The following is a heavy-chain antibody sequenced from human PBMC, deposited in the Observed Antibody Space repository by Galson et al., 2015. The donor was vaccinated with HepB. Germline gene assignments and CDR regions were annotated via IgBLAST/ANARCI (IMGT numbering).Heavy chain of an antibody. CDR1: GYTFTSYA. CDR2: INAGNGNT. V-gene: IGHV1-3*01. J-gene: IGHJ4*02. D-gene: IGHD5-18*01. CDR3: ARGGIGTAMVSY. Sequence: SVKVSCKASGYTFTSYAMHWVRQAPGQRLEWMGWINAGNGNTKYSQKFQGRVTITRDTSASTAYMELSSLRSEDTAVYYCARGGIGTAMVSYWGQGTLVTVSS.